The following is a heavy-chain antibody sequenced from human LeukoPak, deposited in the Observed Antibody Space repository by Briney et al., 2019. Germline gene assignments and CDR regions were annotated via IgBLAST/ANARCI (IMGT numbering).Heavy chain of an antibody. CDR2: IGDDGSNK. J-gene: IGHJ6*02. CDR1: GFTFSNYA. D-gene: IGHD2-15*01. V-gene: IGHV3-30*04. Sequence: GGSLRLSCAASGFTFSNYAMHWVRQAPGKGPEWVAVIGDDGSNKYYVDSVKGRFTISRDNSNNTVYLQMNSLRAEDTAVYYCARVEDTQNYYYYYGMDVWGQGTTVTVSS. CDR3: ARVEDTQNYYYYYGMDV.